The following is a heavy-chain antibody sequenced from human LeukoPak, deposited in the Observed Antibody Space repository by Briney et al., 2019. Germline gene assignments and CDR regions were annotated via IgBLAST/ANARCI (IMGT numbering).Heavy chain of an antibody. J-gene: IGHJ5*02. CDR2: IWYDGSNK. Sequence: RGSLRLSCAASGFTFSSYGMNWVRQAPGKGLEWVAGIWYDGSNKYYADSVKGRFTISRDNSKNTLFLQMNSLRAEDTAVYYCAKDRIAVRPGWFDPWGQGNLVTVSS. CDR3: AKDRIAVRPGWFDP. V-gene: IGHV3-33*06. D-gene: IGHD6-6*01. CDR1: GFTFSSYG.